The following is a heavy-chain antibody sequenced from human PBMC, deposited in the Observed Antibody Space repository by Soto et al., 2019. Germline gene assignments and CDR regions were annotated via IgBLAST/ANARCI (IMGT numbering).Heavy chain of an antibody. V-gene: IGHV2-5*02. D-gene: IGHD2-15*01. J-gene: IGHJ4*02. CDR1: GFSLTTDGVG. CDR2: IFWDDDK. CDR3: AQSRAPRILGY. Sequence: QITLKESGPTLVKPTQTLTLTCTFSGFSLTTDGVGVGWIRQPPGKALEWLALIFWDDDKRYSPTLESRLTITKDTSKNQLVLTMTNMDPVDTATYYCAQSRAPRILGYWGQGTLVTVSS.